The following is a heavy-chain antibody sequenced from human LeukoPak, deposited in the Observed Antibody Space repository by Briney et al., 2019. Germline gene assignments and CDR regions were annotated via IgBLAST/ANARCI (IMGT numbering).Heavy chain of an antibody. CDR3: ARHSFPGTFTPYNWFDP. V-gene: IGHV4-39*01. J-gene: IGHJ5*02. CDR1: GGSISNRAYY. CDR2: VFYSGSK. Sequence: SETLSLTCNVSGGSISNRAYYWAWIRQPPGKGLEWIGSVFYSGSKYSNPSLESRLTISVDTSKNHFSLRLTSVTAADTAMYYCARHSFPGTFTPYNWFDPWGQGTLVTVSS. D-gene: IGHD2-15*01.